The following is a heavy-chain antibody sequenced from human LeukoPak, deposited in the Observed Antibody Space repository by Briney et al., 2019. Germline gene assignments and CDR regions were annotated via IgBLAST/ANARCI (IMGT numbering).Heavy chain of an antibody. D-gene: IGHD6-19*01. CDR3: ARAAIAVAGDYHYHYMDV. CDR1: GYTFTGHY. J-gene: IGHJ6*03. V-gene: IGHV1-2*02. CDR2: ISPNSGDT. Sequence: ASVKVSCKASGYTFTGHYMHWVRQAPGQGLEWMGWISPNSGDTDYAQRFQGRVTMTRDTSISTAYMELSRLRSDGTAVYFCARAAIAVAGDYHYHYMDVWGKGTTVTVSS.